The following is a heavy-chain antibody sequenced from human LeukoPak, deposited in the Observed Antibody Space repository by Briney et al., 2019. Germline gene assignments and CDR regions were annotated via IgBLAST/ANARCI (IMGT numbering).Heavy chain of an antibody. J-gene: IGHJ4*02. CDR2: IRSKANTYTT. CDR1: GFTFSGSA. CDR3: TSPPNYGSGSYHFDY. V-gene: IGHV3-73*01. Sequence: PGGSLRLSCAASGFTFSGSAIHWVRQASGRWLEWDGRIRSKANTYTTAYVRSVKGRFTISRDDSDNTEYVQMNGLKTEDTAVYYCTSPPNYGSGSYHFDYWGQGTLVTVSS. D-gene: IGHD3-10*01.